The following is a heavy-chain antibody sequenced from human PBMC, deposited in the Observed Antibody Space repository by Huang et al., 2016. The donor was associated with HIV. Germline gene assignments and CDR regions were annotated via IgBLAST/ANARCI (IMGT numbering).Heavy chain of an antibody. CDR1: GYTFTSYG. J-gene: IGHJ3*02. V-gene: IGHV1-18*01. Sequence: QVQLVQSGVEVKKPGASVKVSCKASGYTFTSYGISWVRQAPGQGLEWMGGTSTYDGNTNDAQNFQGRVTITTDTSTTTAYMELRSLRSDDTAVYYCARVWGDYDYVWGSFRYDAFHIWGQGTMVTVSS. D-gene: IGHD3-16*02. CDR3: ARVWGDYDYVWGSFRYDAFHI. CDR2: TSTYDGNT.